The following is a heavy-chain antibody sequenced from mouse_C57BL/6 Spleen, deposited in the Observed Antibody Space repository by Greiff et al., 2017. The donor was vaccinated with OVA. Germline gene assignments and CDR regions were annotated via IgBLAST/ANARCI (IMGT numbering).Heavy chain of an antibody. D-gene: IGHD2-14*01. J-gene: IGHJ1*03. CDR2: IYPGSGST. Sequence: QVHVKQPGAELVKPGASVKMSCKASGYTFTSYWITWVKQRPGQGLEWIGDIYPGSGSTNYNEKFKSKATLTVDTSSSTAYMQLSSLTSEDSAVYYCARIGTTGWYFDGWGTGTTVTVSS. V-gene: IGHV1-55*01. CDR1: GYTFTSYW. CDR3: ARIGTTGWYFDG.